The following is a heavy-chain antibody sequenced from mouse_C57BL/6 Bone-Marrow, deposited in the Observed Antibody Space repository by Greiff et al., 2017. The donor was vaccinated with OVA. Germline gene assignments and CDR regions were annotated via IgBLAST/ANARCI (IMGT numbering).Heavy chain of an antibody. CDR3: ARVGWDGGDY. J-gene: IGHJ2*01. V-gene: IGHV1-85*01. Sequence: QVPLQPSGPVLVKPGVSVPFSCTASGYTFTSYDIPWVPQSPGQGLEWLGWIYTRDGSIESDEKFKGKANLTVDTANSTAYMELHSLTSEDAAVYFCARVGWDGGDYWGQGTTLTVSS. D-gene: IGHD4-1*01. CDR2: IYTRDGSI. CDR1: GYTFTSYD.